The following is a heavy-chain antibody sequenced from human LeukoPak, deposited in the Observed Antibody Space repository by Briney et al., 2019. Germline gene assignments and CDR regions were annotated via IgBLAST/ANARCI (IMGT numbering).Heavy chain of an antibody. V-gene: IGHV3-23*01. CDR3: AKAMTSSTYYFDS. D-gene: IGHD3-9*01. CDR1: GFSFGSYE. J-gene: IGHJ4*02. Sequence: PGGSLRLSCAASGFSFGSYEVNSVRQAPGKGLEWVSVISLNDGSTYYADSVRGRFTISRDNSKNTLFLQMNGLRAEYTAIYYCAKAMTSSTYYFDSWGQGTLVTVSS. CDR2: ISLNDGST.